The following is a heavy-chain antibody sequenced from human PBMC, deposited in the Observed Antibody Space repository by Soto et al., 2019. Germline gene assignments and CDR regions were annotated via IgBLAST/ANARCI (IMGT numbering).Heavy chain of an antibody. CDR1: GYTFTSYY. Sequence: ASVKVSCKASGYTFTSYYMHWVRQAPGQGLEWMGIINPSGGSTSYAQKFQGRVTMTRDTSTSTVYMELSSLRSEDTAVYYCASLPVRTAMADGAFDIWGQGTMVTVSS. CDR2: INPSGGST. V-gene: IGHV1-46*01. J-gene: IGHJ3*02. CDR3: ASLPVRTAMADGAFDI. D-gene: IGHD5-18*01.